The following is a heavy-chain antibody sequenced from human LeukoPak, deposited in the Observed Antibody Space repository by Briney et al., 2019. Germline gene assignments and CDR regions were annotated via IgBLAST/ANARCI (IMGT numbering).Heavy chain of an antibody. J-gene: IGHJ6*03. CDR1: GFTFSSYE. CDR3: ARDGPTRVGNYNYYYMDV. CDR2: ITSTSRTI. V-gene: IGHV3-48*01. D-gene: IGHD4-11*01. Sequence: GGSLRLSCAASGFTFSSYEMKWVRQAPGKGLEWVSYITSTSRTIYYADSVKGRFSISRDNAKNSLFLQMSSLRAEDTALYYCARDGPTRVGNYNYYYMDVWGKGTTVTVSS.